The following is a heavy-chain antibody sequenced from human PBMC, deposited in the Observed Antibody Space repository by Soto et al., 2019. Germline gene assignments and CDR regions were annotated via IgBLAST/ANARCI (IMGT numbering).Heavy chain of an antibody. Sequence: ETLSLTCNVSGASINTYYWSWIRQPPQKGLEWIGYIFHRGSTTYNPSLKGRVTISIDASKKYFSLILLSVTAADTGVYNCARDRQYSHFWSGYQYEGPYGMDVWGQGTTVT. V-gene: IGHV4-59*12. CDR1: GASINTYY. D-gene: IGHD3-3*02. CDR2: IFHRGST. J-gene: IGHJ6*02. CDR3: ARDRQYSHFWSGYQYEGPYGMDV.